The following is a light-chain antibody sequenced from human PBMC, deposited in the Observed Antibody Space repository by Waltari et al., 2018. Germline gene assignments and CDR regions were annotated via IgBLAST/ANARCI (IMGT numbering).Light chain of an antibody. Sequence: DIVMTQSPVSLTVYPGERATINCRSSQSVSDHVNNKNYLAWYRQKPGQPPTLLISWASTREFGVPDRFSGTGSGTEFTLTISSLQAEDVAVYYCQQYYNTPPTFGRGTKVEIK. J-gene: IGKJ1*01. CDR1: QSVSDHVNNKNY. V-gene: IGKV4-1*01. CDR2: WAS. CDR3: QQYYNTPPT.